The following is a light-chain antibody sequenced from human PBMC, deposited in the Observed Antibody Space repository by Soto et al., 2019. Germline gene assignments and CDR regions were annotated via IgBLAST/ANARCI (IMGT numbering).Light chain of an antibody. J-gene: IGKJ1*01. CDR3: QQYGTTPWT. CDR2: GAS. Sequence: EIVLTQSPGTLSLSPGERATLSCRASQSVSNNYLAWYQQQPGRAPRLVISGASSRATGIPDRFSGSGSGTDFTLTISILEPEDVAVYDCQQYGTTPWTFGQGTNVEFK. CDR1: QSVSNNY. V-gene: IGKV3-20*01.